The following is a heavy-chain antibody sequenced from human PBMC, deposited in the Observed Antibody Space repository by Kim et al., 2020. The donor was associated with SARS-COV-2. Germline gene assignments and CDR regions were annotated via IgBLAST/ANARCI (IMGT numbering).Heavy chain of an antibody. J-gene: IGHJ4*02. CDR1: GGSFSDYS. Sequence: SETLSLTCAVYGGSFSDYSWSWIRQHPGKGLEWIGEINHRGSTNYNPSLKSRVTISVDTSKNQFSLKLSSVTAADTAVYYCARGRGGISMLVVVMTAAEYNFDYWGRGTLVTVSS. CDR2: INHRGST. CDR3: ARGRGGISMLVVVMTAAEYNFDY. D-gene: IGHD3-22*01. V-gene: IGHV4-34*01.